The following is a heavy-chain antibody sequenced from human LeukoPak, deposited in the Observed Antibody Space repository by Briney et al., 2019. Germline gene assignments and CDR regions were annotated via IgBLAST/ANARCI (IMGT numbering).Heavy chain of an antibody. CDR1: GGSISTYY. J-gene: IGHJ1*01. Sequence: SETLSLTCTVSGGSISTYYWNWIRQPPGKGLEWIGYIYHSGSTNYNPSLQSRVTISVDTSKNQFSLNLNSVTAADTAVYYCARGGAARLHFQNWGQGTLATVSS. D-gene: IGHD6-6*01. V-gene: IGHV4-59*01. CDR2: IYHSGST. CDR3: ARGGAARLHFQN.